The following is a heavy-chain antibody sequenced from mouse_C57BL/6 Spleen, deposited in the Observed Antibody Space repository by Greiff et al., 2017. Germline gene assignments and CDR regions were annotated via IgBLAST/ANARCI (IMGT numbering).Heavy chain of an antibody. D-gene: IGHD3-3*01. CDR3: ARRGRDDAMDY. V-gene: IGHV5-17*01. CDR2: ISSGSSSL. J-gene: IGHJ4*01. Sequence: DVHLVASGGGLVKPGGSLKLSCAPSGFTFSDYGMHWVRQAPEKGLEWVAYISSGSSSLSYADTVKGRFTISRDNAKNTLFLQMTRLRAEDTGMYYCARRGRDDAMDYWGKGTSVTVSS. CDR1: GFTFSDYG.